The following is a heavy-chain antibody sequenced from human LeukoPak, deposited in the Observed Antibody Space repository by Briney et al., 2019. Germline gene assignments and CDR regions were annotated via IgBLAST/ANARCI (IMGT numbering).Heavy chain of an antibody. CDR3: ARVGSGLGYCSGGSCYENDDY. J-gene: IGHJ4*02. V-gene: IGHV3-21*01. CDR1: GFTFSSYS. D-gene: IGHD2-15*01. Sequence: GGSLRLSCAASGFTFSSYSMNWVRQAPGKGLXXXXXXXSSSSYIYYADSVKGRFTISRDNAKNSLYLQMNSLRAEDTAVYYCARVGSGLGYCSGGSCYENDDYWGQGTLVTVSS. CDR2: XXSSSSYI.